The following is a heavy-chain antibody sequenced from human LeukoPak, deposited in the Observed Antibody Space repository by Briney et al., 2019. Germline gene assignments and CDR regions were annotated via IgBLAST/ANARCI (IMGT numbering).Heavy chain of an antibody. Sequence: GGSLRLSCAASGFTFSSYAMSWVRQAPGKGLEWVSAISGSGGSTYYADSVKGRFTISRDNAGDSLYLQMNSLRAEDTAIYYCARHLYHCGGGNCYYYFDCWGQGTLVTVSS. CDR1: GFTFSSYA. V-gene: IGHV3-23*01. CDR3: ARHLYHCGGGNCYYYFDC. CDR2: ISGSGGST. D-gene: IGHD2-21*02. J-gene: IGHJ4*02.